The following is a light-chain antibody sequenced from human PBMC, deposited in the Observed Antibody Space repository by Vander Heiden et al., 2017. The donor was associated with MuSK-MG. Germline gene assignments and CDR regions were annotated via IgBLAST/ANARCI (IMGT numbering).Light chain of an antibody. Sequence: QSVLTPPPSASGTPGQRVTISCSGSSSNIGSNTVNWYQHLPGTAPKLLIYSDYQRPSGVPDRFSGSKSGTSASLAISGLQSEDEADYYCAAWDDSLNGHVLFGGGTKVTVL. CDR2: SDY. J-gene: IGLJ2*01. CDR3: AAWDDSLNGHVL. CDR1: SSNIGSNT. V-gene: IGLV1-44*01.